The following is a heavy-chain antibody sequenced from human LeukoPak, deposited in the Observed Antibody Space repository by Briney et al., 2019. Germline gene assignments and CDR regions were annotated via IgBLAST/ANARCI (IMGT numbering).Heavy chain of an antibody. J-gene: IGHJ5*02. V-gene: IGHV4-39*01. D-gene: IGHD3-22*01. Sequence: SETLSLTCTVSGGSISSSSYYWGWIRQPPGKGLEWIGSIYYSGSTYYNPSLKSRVTISVDTSKNQFSLKLSSVTAADTAVYYCARHRHLNYDSSGYSNWFDPWGQGTLVTVSS. CDR1: GGSISSSSYY. CDR3: ARHRHLNYDSSGYSNWFDP. CDR2: IYYSGST.